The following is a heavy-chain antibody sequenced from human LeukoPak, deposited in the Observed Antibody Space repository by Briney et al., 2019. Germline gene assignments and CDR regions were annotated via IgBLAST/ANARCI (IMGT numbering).Heavy chain of an antibody. V-gene: IGHV4-39*01. CDR2: IYYSGST. CDR3: ARHGEYSSSSRYYYMDV. J-gene: IGHJ6*03. D-gene: IGHD6-6*01. Sequence: SETLSLTCTVSGGSISSSSYYWGWIRQPPGKGLEWIGSIYYSGSTYYNPSLKSRVTISVDTSKNQFSLKLSSVTAADTAVYYCARHGEYSSSSRYYYMDVWGKGTTVTVSS. CDR1: GGSISSSSYY.